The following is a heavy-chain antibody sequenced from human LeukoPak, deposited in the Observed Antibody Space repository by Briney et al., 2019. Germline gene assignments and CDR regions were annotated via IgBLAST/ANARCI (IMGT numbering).Heavy chain of an antibody. V-gene: IGHV3-9*01. Sequence: GGSLRLSCTASGLSFDNYAMNWVRQAPGKGLEWDSNINWNTGRIVYADSVQGRFTVSRDNAKTSLYLQMDSLRPEDTALYYCAMESQIIVTGIDYRGPGTLVTVSS. CDR3: AMESQIIVTGIDY. D-gene: IGHD2-21*02. J-gene: IGHJ4*02. CDR1: GLSFDNYA. CDR2: INWNTGRI.